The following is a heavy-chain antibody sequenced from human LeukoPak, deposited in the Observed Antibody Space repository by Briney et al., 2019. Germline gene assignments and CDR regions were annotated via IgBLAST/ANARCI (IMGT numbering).Heavy chain of an antibody. CDR1: GFNVRSNY. V-gene: IGHV3-53*01. CDR3: TRDCFTGGGYFDY. D-gene: IGHD2-15*01. CDR2: IYSDGST. J-gene: IGHJ4*02. Sequence: GGSLRLSCAASGFNVRSNYMSWVRQAPGKGLEWVSVIYSDGSTYYSESVRGRFTISRDDPKNTVYLQMNSLRAEGTAVYYCTRDCFTGGGYFDYWGQGALVVVSS.